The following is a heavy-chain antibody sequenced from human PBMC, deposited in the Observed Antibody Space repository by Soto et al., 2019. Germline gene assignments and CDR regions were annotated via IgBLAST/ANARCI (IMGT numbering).Heavy chain of an antibody. V-gene: IGHV4-39*01. CDR2: IYYSGST. CDR3: ASISITIFGVVMDYYYYGMDV. J-gene: IGHJ6*02. D-gene: IGHD3-3*01. Sequence: PSETLSLTCTVSGGSISSSSYYWGWIRQPPGKGLEWIGSIYYSGSTYYNPSLKSRVTISVDTSKNQFSLKLSSVTAADTAVYYCASISITIFGVVMDYYYYGMDVWGQGTTVTVSS. CDR1: GGSISSSSYY.